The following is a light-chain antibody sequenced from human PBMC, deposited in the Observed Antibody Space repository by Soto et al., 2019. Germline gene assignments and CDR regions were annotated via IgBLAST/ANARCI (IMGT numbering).Light chain of an antibody. CDR2: DVS. Sequence: QSAPTQPASVSGSPGQSITISCTGTSSDVGGYNYVSWYQQHPGKVPKLMIYDVSNRPSGVSNRFSGSKSGNTASLTISGLQAEDEADYYCSSFTSGRTVVFGGGTKLTVL. J-gene: IGLJ2*01. CDR3: SSFTSGRTVV. V-gene: IGLV2-14*01. CDR1: SSDVGGYNY.